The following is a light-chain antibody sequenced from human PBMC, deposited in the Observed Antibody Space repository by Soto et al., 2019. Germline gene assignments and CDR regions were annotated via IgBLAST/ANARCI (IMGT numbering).Light chain of an antibody. CDR1: QSFLYSADIKNY. V-gene: IGKV4-1*01. J-gene: IGKJ1*01. CDR3: QQYYSTLWT. Sequence: DIVMTQSPDSLAVSLGERATINCKSSQSFLYSADIKNYLAWYQQKPGQPPKLLIYWASTRESGVPDRFSGSGSGTDFTLTSSNLQAEDVAVYYCQQYYSTLWTFGQGTKVEI. CDR2: WAS.